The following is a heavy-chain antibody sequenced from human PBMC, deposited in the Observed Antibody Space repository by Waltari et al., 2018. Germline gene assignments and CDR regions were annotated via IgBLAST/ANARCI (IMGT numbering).Heavy chain of an antibody. CDR3: AKEDDACDI. V-gene: IGHV1-46*01. Sequence: QVQLVQSGAEVKKPGASVKVSCKASEHTFMNYQIHWGRQAPGQGLEWMGIINPKGGYTIYAQKFQGGVTVTSDTSTSTVYMELSNLRSEDTAVYYCAKEDDACDIWGQGTMVTVSS. J-gene: IGHJ3*02. CDR2: INPKGGYT. CDR1: EHTFMNYQ.